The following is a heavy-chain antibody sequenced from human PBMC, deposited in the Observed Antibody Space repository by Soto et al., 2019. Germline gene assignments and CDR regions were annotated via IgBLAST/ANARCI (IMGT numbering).Heavy chain of an antibody. CDR2: IYNSETT. CDR1: GASITSGHYY. Sequence: QVRLQESGPGLVKPSQTLSQTCTVSGASITSGHYYWTWIRQLPGKGLEWIGSIYNSETTHYNPSLTSRLTISIDTSANPFSLKLSSVTAADTAIYYCALALGPTTGLDYWGQGTLITVSA. D-gene: IGHD1-26*01. CDR3: ALALGPTTGLDY. J-gene: IGHJ4*02. V-gene: IGHV4-31*04.